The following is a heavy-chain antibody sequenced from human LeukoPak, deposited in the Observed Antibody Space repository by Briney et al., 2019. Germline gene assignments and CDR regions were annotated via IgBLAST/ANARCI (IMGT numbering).Heavy chain of an antibody. CDR2: ISGSGGST. CDR1: GFTFSIYA. V-gene: IGHV3-23*01. J-gene: IGHJ4*02. Sequence: GGSLRLSCAASGFTFSIYAMSWVRQAPGKGLEWVLAISGSGGSTYYADSVKGRCTISRDNSKNTLYLQMNSLRAEDTAVYYCARDDLMGRHYFDYWGQGTLVTVSS. CDR3: ARDDLMGRHYFDY. D-gene: IGHD2-8*01.